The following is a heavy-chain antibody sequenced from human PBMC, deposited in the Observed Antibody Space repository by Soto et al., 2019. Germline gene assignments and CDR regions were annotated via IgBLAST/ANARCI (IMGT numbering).Heavy chain of an antibody. J-gene: IGHJ5*02. CDR2: INPSGST. D-gene: IGHD6-13*01. CDR1: GGPFSGYY. Sequence: QVQLQPWGAGLLKPSETLSLTCAVYGGPFSGYYWSWIRQPPAKGVEWLGEINPSGSTNYNPSLNSRVNIAVDTSRNPFSRKRISGTAADTAVYYCARASFRGYGSSWYWFDPGGQGTLVAVSS. CDR3: ARASFRGYGSSWYWFDP. V-gene: IGHV4-34*01.